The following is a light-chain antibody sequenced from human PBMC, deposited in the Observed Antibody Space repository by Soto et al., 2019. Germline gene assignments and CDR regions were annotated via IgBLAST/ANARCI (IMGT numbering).Light chain of an antibody. Sequence: QSALTQPASVSGSPGQSITISCTGTSSDVGGYNYVSWYQQHPGKAPKLMIYDVSNRPSGVSNRFSGSKSGNTASLTISGLQAEDEADYYCNSYTSSSTVVFGGGTKLTV. CDR3: NSYTSSSTVV. V-gene: IGLV2-14*03. CDR2: DVS. CDR1: SSDVGGYNY. J-gene: IGLJ2*01.